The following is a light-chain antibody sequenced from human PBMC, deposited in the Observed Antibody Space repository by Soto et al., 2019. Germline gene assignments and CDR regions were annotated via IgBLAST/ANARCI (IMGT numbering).Light chain of an antibody. CDR3: QHTLKWPRT. Sequence: EFVLTQSPGTLSLSPGERATLSCRASQTVRNNYLAWYQQKPGQAPRLLIHGATTRATGIPARFSGSGSGTEFTLTISSLQSEDFALYYCQHTLKWPRTFGQGTKVDIK. CDR2: GAT. J-gene: IGKJ1*01. V-gene: IGKV3-15*01. CDR1: QTVRNN.